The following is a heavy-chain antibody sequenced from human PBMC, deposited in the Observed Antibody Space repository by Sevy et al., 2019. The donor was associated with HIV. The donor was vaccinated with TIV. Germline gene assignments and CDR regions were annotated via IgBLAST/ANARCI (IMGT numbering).Heavy chain of an antibody. Sequence: GGSLRLSCAASGFTFSNYWMSWVRQAPGKGLKWVANIKQDGSEKYYVDSVKGRFTISRDNAKNSLSLQMNSLRAGDTAMYYCARDKGQGWFDPWGQGTLVTVSS. CDR3: ARDKGQGWFDP. CDR1: GFTFSNYW. V-gene: IGHV3-7*01. CDR2: IKQDGSEK. J-gene: IGHJ5*02.